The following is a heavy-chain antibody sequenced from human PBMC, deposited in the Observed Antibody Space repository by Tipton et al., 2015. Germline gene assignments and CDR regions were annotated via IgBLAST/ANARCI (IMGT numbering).Heavy chain of an antibody. Sequence: SLRLSCAVSGFNFANTWFSWVRQAPGKGLEWVANIRQDGSEKYYVDSVKGRFTISRDNAKNSLYLQMNSLRVEDTAVYYCGRGGVFSNNWYPFDYWGQGTLVTVSS. J-gene: IGHJ4*02. V-gene: IGHV3-7*05. CDR3: GRGGVFSNNWYPFDY. CDR1: GFNFANTW. CDR2: IRQDGSEK. D-gene: IGHD1-1*01.